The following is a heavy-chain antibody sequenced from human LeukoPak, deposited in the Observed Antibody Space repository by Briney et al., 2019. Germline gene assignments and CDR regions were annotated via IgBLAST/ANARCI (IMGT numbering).Heavy chain of an antibody. D-gene: IGHD5-18*01. V-gene: IGHV4-39*01. Sequence: PSETLSLTCTVSGGSISSSGYYWGWIRQPPGKGLEWIGSMYYSGSTYSNPSLMSRVTISVDTSKNQFSLKLSSVTAADTAVYYCARVGGYGQPYYFDYWGQGTLVTVSS. CDR1: GGSISSSGYY. CDR2: MYYSGST. J-gene: IGHJ4*02. CDR3: ARVGGYGQPYYFDY.